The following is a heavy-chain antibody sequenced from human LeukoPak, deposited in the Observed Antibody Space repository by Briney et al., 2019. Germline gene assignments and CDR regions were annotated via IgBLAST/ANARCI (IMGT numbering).Heavy chain of an antibody. D-gene: IGHD3-16*01. J-gene: IGHJ3*02. CDR3: ARIWLRAFDI. CDR1: GXSFTNYW. Sequence: GESLEISCKGSGXSFTNYWIAWVRQMPGKGLEWMGIIYPDDSDTRYSPSFQGQVTISADKSISTAYLQWSSLKASDTAMYYCARIWLRAFDIWGQGTMVTVSS. V-gene: IGHV5-51*01. CDR2: IYPDDSDT.